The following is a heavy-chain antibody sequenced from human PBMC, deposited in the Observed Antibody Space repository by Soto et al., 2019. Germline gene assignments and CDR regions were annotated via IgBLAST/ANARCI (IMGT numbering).Heavy chain of an antibody. CDR3: AKRRSSGSHYVDY. V-gene: IGHV3-23*01. J-gene: IGHJ4*02. Sequence: EVQLLESGGGLVQPGGSLRLSCAASGFTFSNYAMTWVRQAPGKGLEWVSSVVDSGASTYYADSVRGRFTISRDNSKNPLYLQMTSLRAEDTAVYYCAKRRSSGSHYVDYWGQGALVTVSS. D-gene: IGHD6-19*01. CDR1: GFTFSNYA. CDR2: VVDSGAST.